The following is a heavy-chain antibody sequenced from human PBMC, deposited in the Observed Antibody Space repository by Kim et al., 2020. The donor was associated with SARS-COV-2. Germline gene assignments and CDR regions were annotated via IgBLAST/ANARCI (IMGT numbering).Heavy chain of an antibody. CDR3: ARDPTITMVRGVKLVDYYYYGMDV. Sequence: SETLSLTCTVSGGSISSSSYYWGWIRQPPGKGLEWFGSIYYSGSTYYNPSLKSRVSISVDTSKNQFSLKLSSVTAADTAVYYCARDPTITMVRGVKLVDYYYYGMDVWGQGTTVTVSS. V-gene: IGHV4-39*07. CDR1: GGSISSSSYY. J-gene: IGHJ6*02. D-gene: IGHD3-10*01. CDR2: IYYSGST.